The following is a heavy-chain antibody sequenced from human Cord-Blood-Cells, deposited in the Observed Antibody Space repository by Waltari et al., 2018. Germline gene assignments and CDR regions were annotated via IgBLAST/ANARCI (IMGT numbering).Heavy chain of an antibody. D-gene: IGHD6-6*01. J-gene: IGHJ3*02. CDR2: INSDGSST. Sequence: EVQLVESGGGLVQPGGSLRLSCAASGFTFSGYWMHWVRQDPGKGLVWVSRINSDGSSTSYADSVKGRFTISRDNAKNTLYLQMNSLRAEDTAVYYCASLESSIAARDAFDIWGQGTMVTVSS. CDR3: ASLESSIAARDAFDI. V-gene: IGHV3-74*01. CDR1: GFTFSGYW.